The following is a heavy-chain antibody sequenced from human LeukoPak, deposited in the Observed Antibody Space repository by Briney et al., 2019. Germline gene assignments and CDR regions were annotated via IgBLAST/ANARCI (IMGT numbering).Heavy chain of an antibody. J-gene: IGHJ6*02. CDR1: GFTFDDYA. Sequence: PGGSLRLSCAASGFTFDDYAMHWVRQAPGKGLEWVSGISWNSGSIGYADSVKGRFTISRDNAKNSLYLQMNSLRAEDTALYYCAKDIGAAMATRYYYGMDVWGQGTTVTVSS. CDR3: AKDIGAAMATRYYYGMDV. CDR2: ISWNSGSI. V-gene: IGHV3-9*01. D-gene: IGHD5-18*01.